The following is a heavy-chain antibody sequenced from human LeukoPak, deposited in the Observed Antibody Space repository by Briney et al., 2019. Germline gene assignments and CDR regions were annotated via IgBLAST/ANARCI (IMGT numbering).Heavy chain of an antibody. J-gene: IGHJ4*02. Sequence: GASVKVSCRASGYTSTTYYMHWVRQAPGQGLEWMGIVRTSGGSTNYAQKFQGRVTMTRDMSTSTVYMELSNLRSEDTAVYYCARDRRRGCAGDCYFIDYWGQGTLVTVSS. CDR1: GYTSTTYY. D-gene: IGHD2-21*02. CDR3: ARDRRRGCAGDCYFIDY. V-gene: IGHV1-46*01. CDR2: VRTSGGST.